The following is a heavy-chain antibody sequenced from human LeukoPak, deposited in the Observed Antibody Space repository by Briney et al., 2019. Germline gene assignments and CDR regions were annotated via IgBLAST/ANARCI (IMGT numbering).Heavy chain of an antibody. V-gene: IGHV3-30*18. CDR3: AKEGTRSHSQWAFDF. J-gene: IGHJ3*01. D-gene: IGHD6-19*01. CDR1: GFTFHNNG. Sequence: PGGSLRLSCAASGFTFHNNGMSWVRQAPGQGLEWVAVISDGGTHLYYADSVKGRFTISRDNSESTMYLQMNSLRVEDTAVYYCAKEGTRSHSQWAFDFWGQGTMVTVSS. CDR2: ISDGGTHL.